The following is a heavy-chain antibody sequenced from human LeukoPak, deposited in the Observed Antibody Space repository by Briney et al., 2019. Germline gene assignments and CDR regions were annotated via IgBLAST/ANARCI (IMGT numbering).Heavy chain of an antibody. CDR3: ARGIVGATD. CDR1: GFTFSSYW. V-gene: IGHV3-30*03. J-gene: IGHJ4*02. CDR2: ISYDGTNK. D-gene: IGHD1-26*01. Sequence: GGSLRLSCAASGFTFSSYWMSWVRQAPGKGLEWVALISYDGTNKDYADSVKGRLTISRDNSKNTLYLQMNSLRAEDTAVYYCARGIVGATDWGQGTLVTVSS.